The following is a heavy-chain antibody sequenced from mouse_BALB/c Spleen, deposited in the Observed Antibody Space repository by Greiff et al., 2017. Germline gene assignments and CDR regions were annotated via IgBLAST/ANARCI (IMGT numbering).Heavy chain of an antibody. CDR3: ASSYGNYVDDY. CDR2: ISSGGSYT. J-gene: IGHJ2*01. CDR1: GFTFSSYA. D-gene: IGHD2-1*01. V-gene: IGHV5-9-3*01. Sequence: DVQLVESGGGLVKPGGSLKLSCAASGFTFSSYAMSWVRQTPEKRLEWVATISSGGSYTYYPDSVKGRFTISRDNAKNTLYLQMSSLRSEDTAMYYCASSYGNYVDDYWGQGTTLTVSS.